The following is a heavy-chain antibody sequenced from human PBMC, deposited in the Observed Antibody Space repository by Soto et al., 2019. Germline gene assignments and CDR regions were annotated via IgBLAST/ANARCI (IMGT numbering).Heavy chain of an antibody. D-gene: IGHD2-15*01. CDR3: ARVFYTDSGGYPRPIFDS. J-gene: IGHJ4*02. Sequence: QLQLQESGPGLVKPSETLSLTCVVSSGSITEYSWTWIRRPAGKGLEWIGSMYRDGTTSYNPSLESRVTMSIDTSKNHFSLELTSVTAADTALYYCARVFYTDSGGYPRPIFDSWVPGTLVTVSS. V-gene: IGHV4-4*07. CDR2: MYRDGTT. CDR1: SGSITEYS.